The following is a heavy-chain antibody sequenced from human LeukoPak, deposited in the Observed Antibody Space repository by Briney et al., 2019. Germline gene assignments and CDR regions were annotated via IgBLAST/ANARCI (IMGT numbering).Heavy chain of an antibody. J-gene: IGHJ4*02. V-gene: IGHV4-39*07. CDR3: ARDRGVPRPYYFDQ. CDR2: SHYNGST. CDR1: GGSISSSSYY. D-gene: IGHD3-10*01. Sequence: PSETLSLTCTVSGGSISSSSYYWGCIRQPPGKGLEWIGSSHYNGSTRSNPSLESRVIMSVDTSKNQFSLKLTSVTAADTAVYYCARDRGVPRPYYFDQWGQGTLVTVSS.